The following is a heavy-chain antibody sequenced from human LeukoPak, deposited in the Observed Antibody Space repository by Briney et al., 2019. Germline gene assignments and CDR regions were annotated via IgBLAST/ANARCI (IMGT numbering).Heavy chain of an antibody. D-gene: IGHD6-13*01. V-gene: IGHV4-59*01. Sequence: SETLSLTCTVSGGSISSYYWSWIRQPPGKGLEWIGYIYYSGSTNYNPSLKSRVTISVDTSKNQFSLKLSSVTAADTAAYYCARDGHSSTFDYWGQGTLVTVSS. CDR1: GGSISSYY. J-gene: IGHJ4*02. CDR2: IYYSGST. CDR3: ARDGHSSTFDY.